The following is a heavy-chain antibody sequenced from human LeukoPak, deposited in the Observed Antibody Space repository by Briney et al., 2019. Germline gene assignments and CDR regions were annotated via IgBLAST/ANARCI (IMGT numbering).Heavy chain of an antibody. CDR2: ISWNNGGI. V-gene: IGHV3-9*01. Sequence: GGSLRLSCVASGFTFDDYAMHWVRQAPGKGLEWVSGISWNNGGIGYSDSVKGRFTISRDNAKNSLYLQMSSLRAEDTALYYCAKAGGGHGLDYWGQGTLVTVSS. D-gene: IGHD3-10*01. CDR3: AKAGGGHGLDY. CDR1: GFTFDDYA. J-gene: IGHJ4*02.